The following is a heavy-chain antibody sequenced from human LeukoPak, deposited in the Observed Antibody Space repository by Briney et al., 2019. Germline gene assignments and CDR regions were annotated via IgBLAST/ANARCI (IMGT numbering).Heavy chain of an antibody. CDR3: ARGWGRYSGSYWVYYLDY. V-gene: IGHV3-48*01. Sequence: GGSLRLSCAATGFTFSGHSMGWVRQAPGRGLEWVSHITSGGTVYYADSVEGRFTISRDNAKNSVYLQMSGLRAEDTAVYYCARGWGRYSGSYWVYYLDYWGQGTLVTVSS. CDR2: ITSGGTV. CDR1: GFTFSGHS. J-gene: IGHJ4*02. D-gene: IGHD1-26*01.